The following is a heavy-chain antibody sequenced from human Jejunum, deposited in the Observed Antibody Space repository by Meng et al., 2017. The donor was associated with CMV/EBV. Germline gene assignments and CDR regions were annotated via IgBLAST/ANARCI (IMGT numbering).Heavy chain of an antibody. CDR1: GFTFSRSG. CDR3: AKNRDGIDS. Sequence: QGGLGGSGGGVVLPGGSLRLSCVTSGFTFSRSGMHWFRQAPGKPLEWVSFIHYAWDSQYYADSVKGRFTISRDDSRNTVYLQMNSLTTEYTAVYYCAKNRDGIDSWGQGTLVTVSS. D-gene: IGHD2/OR15-2a*01. CDR2: IHYAWDSQ. J-gene: IGHJ4*02. V-gene: IGHV3-30*02.